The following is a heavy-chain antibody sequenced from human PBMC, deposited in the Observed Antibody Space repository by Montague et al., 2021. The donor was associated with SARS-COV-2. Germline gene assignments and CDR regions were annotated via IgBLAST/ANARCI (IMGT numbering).Heavy chain of an antibody. CDR2: INYAGST. D-gene: IGHD1-1*01. J-gene: IGHJ4*02. CDR1: GFTFSSYAL. Sequence: LRLSCAASGFTFSSYALSWVRQPPGKGLEWIAYINYAGSTFYNPSLKSRVTMSVDTSKNLFSLKLSSVTTVDTAVYFCARSGRAWTLHYWGQGTLVTVSS. CDR3: ARSGRAWTLHY. V-gene: IGHV4-28*01.